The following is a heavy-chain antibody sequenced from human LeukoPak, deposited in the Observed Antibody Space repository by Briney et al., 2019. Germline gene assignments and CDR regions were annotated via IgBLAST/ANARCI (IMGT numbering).Heavy chain of an antibody. Sequence: PSETLSLTCTVSGGSIISSCYWSCIRQPPGRGLEWIGYIYYSGSSNYNPSLKSRVTISLDTSKNQFSLKLSSANAADTAVYYCAGGTIFGVVMGYWGQGTLVTVSS. CDR1: GGSIISSCY. CDR3: AGGTIFGVVMGY. D-gene: IGHD3-3*01. V-gene: IGHV4-59*01. CDR2: IYYSGSS. J-gene: IGHJ4*02.